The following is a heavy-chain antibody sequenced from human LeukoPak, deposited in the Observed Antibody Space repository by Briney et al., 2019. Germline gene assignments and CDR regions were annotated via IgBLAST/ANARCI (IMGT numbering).Heavy chain of an antibody. J-gene: IGHJ4*02. V-gene: IGHV1-3*01. CDR3: ASEVWGSHRYVY. D-gene: IGHD3-16*02. Sequence: ASVKVSCKASGNIFSGNAMHWVRQAPGQWLEWMAWINAGKGNTKYSQKFQDRVTITRDTSASTAYMELSSLRSEDTAVYYCASEVWGSHRYVYWGQGTLVTVSS. CDR2: INAGKGNT. CDR1: GNIFSGNA.